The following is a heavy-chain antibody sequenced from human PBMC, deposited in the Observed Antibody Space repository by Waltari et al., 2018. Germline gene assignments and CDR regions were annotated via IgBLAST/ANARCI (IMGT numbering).Heavy chain of an antibody. CDR2: INHSGST. J-gene: IGHJ6*02. CDR1: GGSFSGYY. V-gene: IGHV4-34*01. Sequence: QVQLQQWGAGLLKPSETLCLTCAVYGGSFSGYYWSWIRQPPGKGLEWIGEINHSGSTNYNPSLKGRVTISVDTSKNQCSLKLGSVTAADTAVYYCARAMYYYGSGSPSYYYGMDVWGQGTTVTVSS. D-gene: IGHD3-10*01. CDR3: ARAMYYYGSGSPSYYYGMDV.